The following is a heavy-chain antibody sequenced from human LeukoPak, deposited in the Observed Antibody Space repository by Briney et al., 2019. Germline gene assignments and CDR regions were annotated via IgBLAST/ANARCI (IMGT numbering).Heavy chain of an antibody. J-gene: IGHJ6*03. CDR2: ISAYNGNT. V-gene: IGHV1-18*01. D-gene: IGHD3-3*01. CDR3: ARVRYYDFWSGYFPPQNYYYYYMDV. CDR1: GYTFTSYG. Sequence: ASVKVSCKASGYTFTSYGISWVRQAPGQGLEWMGWISAYNGNTNYAQKLQGRVTMTTDTSTSTAYMELRSLRSDDTAVYYCARVRYYDFWSGYFPPQNYYYYYMDVWGKGTTVTVSS.